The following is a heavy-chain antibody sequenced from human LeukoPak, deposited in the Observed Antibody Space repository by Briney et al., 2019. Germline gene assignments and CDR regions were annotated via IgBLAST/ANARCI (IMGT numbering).Heavy chain of an antibody. J-gene: IGHJ4*02. CDR2: IRSTGSST. CDR1: GFTFRDYY. D-gene: IGHD5-12*01. CDR3: ARETLHQGYSGYAMEDY. V-gene: IGHV3-11*04. Sequence: GGSLRLSCTASGFTFRDYYVTWLRQPPGKGLEWVSYIRSTGSSTAYADSVKGRFTISRDNSKNTLYLQMNSLRAEDTAVYYCARETLHQGYSGYAMEDYWGQGTLVSVSS.